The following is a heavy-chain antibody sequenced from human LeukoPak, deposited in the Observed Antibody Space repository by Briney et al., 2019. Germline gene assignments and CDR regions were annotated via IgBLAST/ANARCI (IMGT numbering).Heavy chain of an antibody. CDR2: IYTSGST. D-gene: IGHD2-15*01. J-gene: IGHJ6*03. CDR1: GGSISSGNYY. CDR3: ARDQSGGNCYSQCYYYYYMDV. V-gene: IGHV4-61*02. Sequence: SQTLSLTCTVPGGSISSGNYYWSWIRQPAGKGLEWIGRIYTSGSTDYNPSLKSRVTISVDTSKNQFSLKLSSVTAADTAVYYCARDQSGGNCYSQCYYYYYMDVWGKGTTVTVSS.